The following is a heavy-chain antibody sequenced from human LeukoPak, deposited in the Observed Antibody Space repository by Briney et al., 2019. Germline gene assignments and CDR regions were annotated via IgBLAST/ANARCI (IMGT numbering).Heavy chain of an antibody. CDR1: GYSFTSYW. CDR3: ARHHSRRSDAFDI. CDR2: IYPGDSDT. D-gene: IGHD2-15*01. J-gene: IGHJ3*02. Sequence: GKSLKISCKGSGYSFTSYWIGWVRQMPGKGLEWMGIIYPGDSDTRYSPSFQGQVTISADKSISTAYLQWSSLKASDTAMYYCARHHSRRSDAFDIWGQGTMVTVSS. V-gene: IGHV5-51*01.